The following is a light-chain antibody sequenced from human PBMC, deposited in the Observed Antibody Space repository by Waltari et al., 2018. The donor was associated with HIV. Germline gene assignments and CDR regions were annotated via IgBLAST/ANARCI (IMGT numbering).Light chain of an antibody. CDR3: CSYAGSYTMV. Sequence: QSALTQPRSVSGSPGQSVTISCTGSSSDVGGYKFVSWYQQHTGKAPKVIMHDVSERPSGVPDRFSGSKSGNTASLTISGLQAEDDADYYCCSYAGSYTMVFGGGTKLTVL. CDR2: DVS. CDR1: SSDVGGYKF. J-gene: IGLJ2*01. V-gene: IGLV2-11*01.